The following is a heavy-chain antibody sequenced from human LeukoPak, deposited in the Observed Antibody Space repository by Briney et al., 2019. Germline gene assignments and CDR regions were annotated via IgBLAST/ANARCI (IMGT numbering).Heavy chain of an antibody. V-gene: IGHV5-51*01. Sequence: GGPLKISGKGSGSRFTSYWIGGVRQMPGKGLEWMGIIYPGDSDTRYSPSFQGQVTISADKSSSTAYLQWSSLKASDTAMYYCARADYDFWSGPFDYWGQGTLVTGSS. CDR1: GSRFTSYW. CDR2: IYPGDSDT. J-gene: IGHJ4*02. D-gene: IGHD3-3*01. CDR3: ARADYDFWSGPFDY.